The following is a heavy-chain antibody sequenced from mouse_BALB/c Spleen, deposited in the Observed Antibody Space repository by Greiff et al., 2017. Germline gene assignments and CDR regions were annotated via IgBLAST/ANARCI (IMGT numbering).Heavy chain of an antibody. Sequence: EVKLQESGPGLVKPSQSLSLTCTVTGYSITSDYAWNWIRQFPGNKLEWMGYISYSGSTSYNPSLKSRISITRDTSKNQFFLQLNSVTTEDTATYYCATRRRYDGLFDYWGQGTTLTVSS. CDR2: ISYSGST. CDR3: ATRRRYDGLFDY. CDR1: GYSITSDYA. J-gene: IGHJ2*01. V-gene: IGHV3-2*02. D-gene: IGHD2-14*01.